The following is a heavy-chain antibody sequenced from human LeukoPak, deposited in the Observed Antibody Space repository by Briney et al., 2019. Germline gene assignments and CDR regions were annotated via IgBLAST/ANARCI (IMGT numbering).Heavy chain of an antibody. D-gene: IGHD6-19*01. CDR2: IYYSGST. Sequence: SETLSLTCTVSGGSISSYYWSWIRQPPGKGLEWIGYIYYSGSTNYNPSLKNRVTISVDTSKSQFSLKLSSVTAADTAVYYCAKAVAGPWADAFDIWGQGTMVTVSS. V-gene: IGHV4-59*01. J-gene: IGHJ3*02. CDR3: AKAVAGPWADAFDI. CDR1: GGSISSYY.